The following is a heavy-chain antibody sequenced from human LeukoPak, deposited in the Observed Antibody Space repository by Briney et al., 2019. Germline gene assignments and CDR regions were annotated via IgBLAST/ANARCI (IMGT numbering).Heavy chain of an antibody. CDR2: IYYSRST. Sequence: SETLSLTCTVSGGSISSYYWSWSRQPPGKGLEWVGYIYYSRSTNYNPSLDSRVTISVDTSKNQNSLKLRSVTAPDTAVYYCARAQGYCSSTSCYDAFDYWGQGTLVTVSS. CDR3: ARAQGYCSSTSCYDAFDY. CDR1: GGSISSYY. V-gene: IGHV4-59*01. J-gene: IGHJ4*02. D-gene: IGHD2-2*01.